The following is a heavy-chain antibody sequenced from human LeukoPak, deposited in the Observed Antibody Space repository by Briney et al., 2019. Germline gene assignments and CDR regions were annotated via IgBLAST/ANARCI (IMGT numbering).Heavy chain of an antibody. D-gene: IGHD2-15*01. CDR3: ARVVVADPHRRTHNWFDP. CDR2: INPNSGGT. V-gene: IGHV1-2*02. Sequence: GASVKVSCKASGYTFTGYYMHWVRQAPGQGLEWMGWINPNSGGTNYAQKFQGRVTMTRDTSISTAYMELSRLRSDDTAVYYCARVVVADPHRRTHNWFDPWGQGTLVTVSS. J-gene: IGHJ5*02. CDR1: GYTFTGYY.